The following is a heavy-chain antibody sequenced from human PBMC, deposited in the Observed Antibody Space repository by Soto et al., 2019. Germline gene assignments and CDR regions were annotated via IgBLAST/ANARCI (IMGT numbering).Heavy chain of an antibody. D-gene: IGHD5-12*01. CDR3: AREAGVATMQVPIFYYYYYMDV. J-gene: IGHJ6*03. CDR1: GFTFSSYW. Sequence: GGSLRLSCAASGFTFSSYWMSWVRQAPGKGLEWVANIKQDGSEKYYVDSVKGRFTISRDNAKNSLYLQMNSLRAEDTAVYYCAREAGVATMQVPIFYYYYYMDVWGKGTTVTVSS. CDR2: IKQDGSEK. V-gene: IGHV3-7*01.